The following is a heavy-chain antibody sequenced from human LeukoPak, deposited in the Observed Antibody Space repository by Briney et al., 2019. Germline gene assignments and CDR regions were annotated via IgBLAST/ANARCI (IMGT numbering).Heavy chain of an antibody. Sequence: PSETLSLTCTVSGVSISNTDYYWSWVRQPPGKGLEWIGYIYYSGSTYYNPSLKSRVTISVDTSKNQFSLKLSSVTAADTAVYYCASSIAVAVNSYDAFDIWGQGTMVTVSS. V-gene: IGHV4-30-4*01. CDR2: IYYSGST. CDR1: GVSISNTDYY. J-gene: IGHJ3*02. CDR3: ASSIAVAVNSYDAFDI. D-gene: IGHD6-19*01.